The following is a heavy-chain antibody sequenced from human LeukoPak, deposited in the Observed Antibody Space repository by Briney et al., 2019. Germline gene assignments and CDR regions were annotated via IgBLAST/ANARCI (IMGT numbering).Heavy chain of an antibody. CDR2: VDHTGRT. CDR1: DDSITMYY. J-gene: IGHJ6*03. Sequence: PSETLSLTCTVSDDSITMYYWTWIRQPPGKGLEWIGYVDHTGRTKFNPSLNGRVSISRDTSNNFFSLRLRSVTAADTAVYFCARGRVSSSTWYSTYYYFFYMDFWGKGTTVTVSS. CDR3: ARGRVSSSTWYSTYYYFFYMDF. D-gene: IGHD4-11*01. V-gene: IGHV4-59*12.